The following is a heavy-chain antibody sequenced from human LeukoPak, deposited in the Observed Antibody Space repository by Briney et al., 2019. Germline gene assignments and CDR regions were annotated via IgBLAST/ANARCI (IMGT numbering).Heavy chain of an antibody. Sequence: SETLSLTCTVSGGSISSSSYYWGWIRQPPGKGLEWIGEINHSGSTNYNPSLKSRVTISVDTSKNQFSLKLNSVTAADTAVYYCARWVHGSGYYYGMDVWGQGTTVTVSS. J-gene: IGHJ6*02. D-gene: IGHD3-10*01. CDR3: ARWVHGSGYYYGMDV. V-gene: IGHV4-39*07. CDR2: INHSGST. CDR1: GGSISSSSYY.